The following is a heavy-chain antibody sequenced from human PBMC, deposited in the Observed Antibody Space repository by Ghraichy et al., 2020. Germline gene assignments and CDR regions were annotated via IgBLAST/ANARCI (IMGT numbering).Heavy chain of an antibody. CDR3: ARGVNGMDV. J-gene: IGHJ6*02. CDR2: ISSSTSRTTYI. Sequence: LSLTCAASGFPFSSFPMNWVRQAPGKGLEWVSSISSSTSRTTYIYYVDSVKGRFTISRDNAKNSLYLQMNSLRAEDTAVYYCARGVNGMDVWGQGTTVTVSS. V-gene: IGHV3-21*01. D-gene: IGHD3-16*01. CDR1: GFPFSSFP.